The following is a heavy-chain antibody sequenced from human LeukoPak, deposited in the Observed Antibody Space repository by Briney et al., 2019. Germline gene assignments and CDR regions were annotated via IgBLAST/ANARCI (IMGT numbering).Heavy chain of an antibody. CDR1: GGSISSYY. CDR3: ARSIAVALRDHDAFDI. J-gene: IGHJ3*02. D-gene: IGHD6-13*01. CDR2: IYYSGST. V-gene: IGHV4-59*01. Sequence: KPSETLSLTCTVSGGSISSYYWSWIRQPPGKGLEWIGYIYYSGSTNYNPSLKSRVTISVDTSKNQFSLKLSSVTAADTAVYYCARSIAVALRDHDAFDIWGQGTMVTVSS.